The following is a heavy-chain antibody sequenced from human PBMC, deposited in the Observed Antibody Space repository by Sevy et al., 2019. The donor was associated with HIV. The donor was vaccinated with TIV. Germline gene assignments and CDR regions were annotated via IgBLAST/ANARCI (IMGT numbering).Heavy chain of an antibody. Sequence: GGSLRLSCAGAGFTFSNSNMNWVRQAPGKGLQWVSSITSESGYIYYADSVKGRFIISRDNAKNSVYLQMNSLRADDTAVYYCARDRVQPSHGYLDLWGRGTLVTVSS. CDR3: ARDRVQPSHGYLDL. V-gene: IGHV3-21*01. CDR2: ITSESGYI. J-gene: IGHJ2*01. CDR1: GFTFSNSN. D-gene: IGHD3-10*01.